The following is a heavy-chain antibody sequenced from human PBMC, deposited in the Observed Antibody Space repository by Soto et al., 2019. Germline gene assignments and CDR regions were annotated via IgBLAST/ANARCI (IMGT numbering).Heavy chain of an antibody. D-gene: IGHD5-12*01. CDR2: INPNSGGT. CDR3: ARDSSGWLQQYYYDY. CDR1: GYTFTGYD. V-gene: IGHV1-2*02. J-gene: IGHJ4*01. Sequence: DSVQGSCNASGYTFTGYDMHWVRQAPGQGLDCIGWINPNSGGTNYAQKFQGRVTMTRDTSISTAYMELSRLRSDDTAVYDCARDSSGWLQQYYYDYWGHRTLVTVSS.